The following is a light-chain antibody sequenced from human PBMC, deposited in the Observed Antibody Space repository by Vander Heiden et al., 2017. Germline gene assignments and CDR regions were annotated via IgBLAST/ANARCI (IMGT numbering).Light chain of an antibody. CDR3: QQADSLPPT. CDR1: QLISSR. J-gene: IGKJ2*01. CDR2: DAS. Sequence: DIEMTQSPPSLPASVGARVPITCRSSQLISSRLAWYQQKPGKAPKLLIYDASNLQNGVPLRFSGSGSGTDFTLTINRLEAEDSATYYCQQADSLPPTFGQGTKLEVK. V-gene: IGKV1-12*01.